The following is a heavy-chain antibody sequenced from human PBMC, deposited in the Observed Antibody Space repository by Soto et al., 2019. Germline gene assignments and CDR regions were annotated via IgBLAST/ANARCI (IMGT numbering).Heavy chain of an antibody. CDR2: IIPMFGST. V-gene: IGHV1-69*01. J-gene: IGHJ3*02. D-gene: IGHD1-26*01. Sequence: QVQLMQSGAEVKKPGSSVKVSCKASGGTFSTYSVSWVRQAPGQGLEWMGGIIPMFGSTKYAQTFQDRVTVTVQQSTSTVYMELSSLRSDDTAVYYCARSQGGEFQLLYAFDIWGQGTKVTGSS. CDR3: ARSQGGEFQLLYAFDI. CDR1: GGTFSTYS.